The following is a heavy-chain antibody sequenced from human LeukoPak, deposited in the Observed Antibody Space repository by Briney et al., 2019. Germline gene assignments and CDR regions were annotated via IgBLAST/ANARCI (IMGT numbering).Heavy chain of an antibody. D-gene: IGHD3-10*01. CDR3: ARVTGSGHDS. CDR2: IYHSGSI. Sequence: SETLSLTCAVFGDSISSSHWWSWVRQPAGKRLEWIGEIYHSGSINYSPSLKGRVTISVDKSKNQFSLRMSTLTAADTAIYYCARVTGSGHDSWGQGTLVTVSS. V-gene: IGHV4-4*02. J-gene: IGHJ4*02. CDR1: GDSISSSHW.